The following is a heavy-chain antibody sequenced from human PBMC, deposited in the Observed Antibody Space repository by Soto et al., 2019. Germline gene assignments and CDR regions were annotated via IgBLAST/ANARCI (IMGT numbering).Heavy chain of an antibody. D-gene: IGHD3-22*01. J-gene: IGHJ4*02. V-gene: IGHV3-23*01. CDR2: ISGSGSST. CDR3: ERPPGVITVISAFDH. Sequence: GGSLRLSCGASGFTFNKHALAWVRQAPGKGLEWVSAISGSGSSTYDSDSAKGRFTISRDNSNNTLYLQMNSLRAEDTAIYYCERPPGVITVISAFDHWGQGTQVTVYS. CDR1: GFTFNKHA.